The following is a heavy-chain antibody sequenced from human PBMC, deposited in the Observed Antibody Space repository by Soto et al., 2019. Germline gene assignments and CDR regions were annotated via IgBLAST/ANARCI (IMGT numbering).Heavy chain of an antibody. V-gene: IGHV3-23*01. CDR2: ITSSGAA. J-gene: IGHJ5*02. CDR1: GFTFNNYA. CDR3: AKGESSVSARDFDP. D-gene: IGHD3-22*01. Sequence: GGSLRLSCEASGFTFNNYAIAWVRQAPGKGLEWVSGITSSGAAYYADSVKGRFTISRDNSKDTLYLQMNSLRAEDTAVYYCAKGESSVSARDFDPWGQGTLVTVSS.